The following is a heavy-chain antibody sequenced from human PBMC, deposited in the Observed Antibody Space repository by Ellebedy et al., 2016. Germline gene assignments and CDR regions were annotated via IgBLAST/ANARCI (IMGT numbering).Heavy chain of an antibody. CDR3: ARHALVGATSFYFDY. D-gene: IGHD1-26*01. V-gene: IGHV5-51*01. CDR1: GYSFTSYW. J-gene: IGHJ4*02. Sequence: GESLKISCKGSGYSFTSYWIGWVRQMPGKGLEWMGIIYPGDSDTRYSPSFQGQVTISADKSISTAYLQWSSLKASDTAMYYCARHALVGATSFYFDYWGQGTLVTVSS. CDR2: IYPGDSDT.